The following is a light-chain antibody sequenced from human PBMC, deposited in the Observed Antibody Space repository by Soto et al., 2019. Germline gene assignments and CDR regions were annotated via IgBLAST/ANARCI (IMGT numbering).Light chain of an antibody. CDR2: KAS. CDR1: ESISIW. Sequence: DIQMTQCPCTRSASVGDTVTITFRASESISIWLSWYQQKQGKAPNLLINKASSLQSEVPSRFSGSGSGTEFTLTITSLQPDDFGVYYCQQYKSSSTFGQGTKVDIK. CDR3: QQYKSSST. J-gene: IGKJ1*01. V-gene: IGKV1-5*03.